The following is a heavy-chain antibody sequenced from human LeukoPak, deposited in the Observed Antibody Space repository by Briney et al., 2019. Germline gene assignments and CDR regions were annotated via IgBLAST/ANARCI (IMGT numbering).Heavy chain of an antibody. J-gene: IGHJ6*03. CDR3: ARGIVARRGYYYMDV. CDR1: GGSFSGYY. V-gene: IGHV4-34*01. Sequence: SETLSLTCAVYGGSFSGYYWSWIRQPPGKGLEWIGEINHSGSTNYNPSLKSRVTISVDTSKNQFSLKLSSVTAADAAVYYCARGIVARRGYYYMDVWGKGTTVTVSS. CDR2: INHSGST. D-gene: IGHD5-12*01.